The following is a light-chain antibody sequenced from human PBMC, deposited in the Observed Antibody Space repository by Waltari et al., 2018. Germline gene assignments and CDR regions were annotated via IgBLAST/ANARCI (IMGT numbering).Light chain of an antibody. V-gene: IGLV4-69*01. CDR2: INSDGSH. J-gene: IGLJ3*02. Sequence: QLVLTQSPSASASLGASVKLTCTLDSGHSSNIVAWLQQQPEEGTRYLMKINSDGSHSKGDEIPDRFSGSSSGAERYLTISSVQSEDEADYYCQTGGHGTWVFGGGTKLTVL. CDR1: SGHSSNI. CDR3: QTGGHGTWV.